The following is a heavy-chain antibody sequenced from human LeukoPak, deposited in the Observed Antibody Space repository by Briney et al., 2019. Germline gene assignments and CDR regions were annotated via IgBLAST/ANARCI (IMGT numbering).Heavy chain of an antibody. V-gene: IGHV3-30*18. J-gene: IGHJ5*02. CDR1: GFTFSSYG. D-gene: IGHD6-13*01. Sequence: GGSLRLSCAASGFTFSSYGMHWVRQAPGKGLGWVAVISYDGSNKYYADSVKGRFTISRDNSKNTLYLQMNSLRAEDTAVYYCAKDGKAAAGPNWFDPWGQGTLVTVSS. CDR2: ISYDGSNK. CDR3: AKDGKAAAGPNWFDP.